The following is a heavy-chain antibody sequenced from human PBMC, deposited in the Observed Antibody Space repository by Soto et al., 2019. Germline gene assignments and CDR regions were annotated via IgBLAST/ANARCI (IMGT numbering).Heavy chain of an antibody. J-gene: IGHJ4*02. Sequence: GGSLGLSWTGSGLTFGDYSMSWVRQAPGKGLEWVGFIRSKAYGGTTEYAASVKGRFTISRDDSKSIAYLQMNSLKTEDTAVYYCTRRPSAGGQQLVQGYVYWGQGTLVTVSS. CDR2: IRSKAYGGTT. D-gene: IGHD6-13*01. V-gene: IGHV3-49*04. CDR3: TRRPSAGGQQLVQGYVY. CDR1: GLTFGDYS.